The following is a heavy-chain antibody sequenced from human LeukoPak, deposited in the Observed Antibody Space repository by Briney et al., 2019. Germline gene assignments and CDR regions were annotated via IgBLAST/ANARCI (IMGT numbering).Heavy chain of an antibody. J-gene: IGHJ6*03. CDR3: ARAYSRFYYYYMDV. CDR1: SGSFSGYY. D-gene: IGHD6-13*01. CDR2: ITHSGST. Sequence: SGTLSLTCAVYSGSFSGYYWSWIRQPPGKGLEWIGEITHSGSTNYNPSLKSRVTISVDTSKNQFSLKLTSVTAADTAVYYCARAYSRFYYYYMDVWGKGTTVTVSS. V-gene: IGHV4-34*01.